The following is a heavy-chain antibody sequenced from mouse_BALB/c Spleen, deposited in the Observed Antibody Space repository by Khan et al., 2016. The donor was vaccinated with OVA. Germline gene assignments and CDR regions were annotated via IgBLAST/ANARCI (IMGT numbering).Heavy chain of an antibody. Sequence: EVQLQQSGAELVKPGASVKLSCSASGFNIKDTYIHWMKQRPEQGLEWIGRIDPPNDDSKYGPKFQAKATLTADTASNTAYLQLSSLTSEDTAVYYCATLKGNPFAFWGQGTLVSVSA. CDR3: ATLKGNPFAF. CDR2: IDPPNDDS. J-gene: IGHJ3*01. D-gene: IGHD2-1*01. V-gene: IGHV14-3*02. CDR1: GFNIKDTY.